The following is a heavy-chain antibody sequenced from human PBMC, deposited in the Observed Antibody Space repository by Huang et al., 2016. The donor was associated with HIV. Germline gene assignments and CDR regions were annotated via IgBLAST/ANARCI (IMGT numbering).Heavy chain of an antibody. J-gene: IGHJ6*03. CDR2: IYYIGNG. CDR1: GGSISSSSYY. V-gene: IGHV4-39*01. D-gene: IGHD4-17*01. CDR3: ASRTTVTTTSNYHYFYMDV. Sequence: QLQLQESGPGLVQPSETLSLTCTVSGGSISSSSYYWGWIRQSPGKGLEWIGSIYYIGNGYYNPSLKSRVTMSVDRSSNQFSLKMHSVTAADTAVYYCASRTTVTTTSNYHYFYMDVWGKGTTVIVSS.